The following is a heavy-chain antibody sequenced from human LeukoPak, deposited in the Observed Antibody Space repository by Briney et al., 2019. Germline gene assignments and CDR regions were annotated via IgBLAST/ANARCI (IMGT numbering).Heavy chain of an antibody. CDR1: GGSISSYY. D-gene: IGHD3-10*01. J-gene: IGHJ4*02. Sequence: SETLSLTCTVSGGSISSYYWSWIRQPPGKGLEWIGYIYYSGSTNYNPSLKSRVTISVDTSKNQFSLKLSSVTAADTAAYYCARSITYGSGSYDLGSYYFDYWGQGTLVTVSS. CDR2: IYYSGST. CDR3: ARSITYGSGSYDLGSYYFDY. V-gene: IGHV4-59*01.